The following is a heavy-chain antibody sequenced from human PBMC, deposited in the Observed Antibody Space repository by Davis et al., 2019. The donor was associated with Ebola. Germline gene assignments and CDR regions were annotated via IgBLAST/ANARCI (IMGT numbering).Heavy chain of an antibody. D-gene: IGHD3-10*01. V-gene: IGHV1-2*02. CDR1: GYTFTGYY. Sequence: ASVTVSCKASGYTFTGYYMHWVRQAPGQGLEWMGWINPNSGGTNYAQKFRGRVTMSRDASISTAYMELIRLRSDDTAVYFCARDLSYSYYYHYYGMDVWGQGTTVTVSS. CDR2: INPNSGGT. CDR3: ARDLSYSYYYHYYGMDV. J-gene: IGHJ6*02.